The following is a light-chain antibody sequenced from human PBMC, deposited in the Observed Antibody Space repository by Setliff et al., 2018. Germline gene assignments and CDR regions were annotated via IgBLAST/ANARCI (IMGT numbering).Light chain of an antibody. V-gene: IGLV1-44*01. Sequence: SVLTQPPSASGTPGQRVTISCSGSSSNIGSNTVNWYQQLPGMAPKLLIYRNNQRPSGVPDRFSGSKSGTSASLAISGLQSEDEADYYCAAWDDSLNGPVFGGGTKVTVL. CDR2: RNN. J-gene: IGLJ2*01. CDR1: SSNIGSNT. CDR3: AAWDDSLNGPV.